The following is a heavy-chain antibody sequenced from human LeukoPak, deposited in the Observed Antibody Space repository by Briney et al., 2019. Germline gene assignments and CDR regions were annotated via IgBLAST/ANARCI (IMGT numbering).Heavy chain of an antibody. Sequence: PGGSLRLSCAASGFTFSRHTVHWVRQAPGKGLEWVAGILYDGSAGYYADSVKGRFTVSRDNSKNTLYLEMNSLRAEDTALYYCARESRGSGGFDYWGQGTLVTVSS. D-gene: IGHD3-10*01. CDR3: ARESRGSGGFDY. J-gene: IGHJ4*02. CDR2: ILYDGSAG. CDR1: GFTFSRHT. V-gene: IGHV3-30-3*01.